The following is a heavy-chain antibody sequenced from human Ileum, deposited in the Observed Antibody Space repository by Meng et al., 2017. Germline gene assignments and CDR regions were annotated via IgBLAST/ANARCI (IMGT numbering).Heavy chain of an antibody. D-gene: IGHD2-15*01. V-gene: IGHV4-4*02. CDR3: VRNDYCSGGTCYPHFDY. J-gene: IGHJ4*02. CDR1: GGSINSYVW. Sequence: QGQPKESGPGLVKPSGTLSLTCAVSGGSINSYVWWSWVRQAPGKGLEWIGEIYPGGSINYNPSLKSRVTISADTSKNQFSLSLDSVTAADTAVYYCVRNDYCSGGTCYPHFDYWGQGTLVTVSS. CDR2: IYPGGSI.